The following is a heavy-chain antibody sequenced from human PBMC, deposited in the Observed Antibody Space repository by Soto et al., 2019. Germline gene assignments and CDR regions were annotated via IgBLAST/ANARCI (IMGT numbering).Heavy chain of an antibody. Sequence: ASVKVSCKASGYTFTSYDINWVRQATGQGLEWMGCMNPNSGNTDYAQKFQGRVTMTRNTSISIAYMELSSLRSEDTAVYYCARHVDTAMVTPYYYGMDVWGQGTTVTVS. D-gene: IGHD5-18*01. J-gene: IGHJ6*02. V-gene: IGHV1-8*01. CDR1: GYTFTSYD. CDR3: ARHVDTAMVTPYYYGMDV. CDR2: MNPNSGNT.